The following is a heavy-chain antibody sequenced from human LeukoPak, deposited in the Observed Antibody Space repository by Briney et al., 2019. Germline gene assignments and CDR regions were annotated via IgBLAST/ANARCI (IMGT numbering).Heavy chain of an antibody. Sequence: GASVKVSCKASGYTFTSYYMHWVRQAPGQGLEWMGIINPSGGSTSHAQKFQGRVTMTRDMSTSTVYMELSSLRSEDTAVYYCARDLPPRDSFEGNWFDPWGQGTLVTVSS. V-gene: IGHV1-46*01. CDR2: INPSGGST. J-gene: IGHJ5*02. CDR3: ARDLPPRDSFEGNWFDP. D-gene: IGHD3/OR15-3a*01. CDR1: GYTFTSYY.